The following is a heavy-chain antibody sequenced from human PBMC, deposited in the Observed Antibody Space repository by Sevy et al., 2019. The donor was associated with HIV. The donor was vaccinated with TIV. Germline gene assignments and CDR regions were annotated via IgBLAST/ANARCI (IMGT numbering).Heavy chain of an antibody. CDR2: ISYDGSNK. CDR1: GFTFSSYA. Sequence: GGSLRLSCAASGFTFSSYAMHWVRQAPGKGLEWVAVISYDGSNKYYADSVKGRFTISRDNSKNTLYLQMNSLRAEDTAVYYCGRERYYDSSGTLDNWGQGTLVTVSS. V-gene: IGHV3-30-3*01. D-gene: IGHD3-22*01. CDR3: GRERYYDSSGTLDN. J-gene: IGHJ4*02.